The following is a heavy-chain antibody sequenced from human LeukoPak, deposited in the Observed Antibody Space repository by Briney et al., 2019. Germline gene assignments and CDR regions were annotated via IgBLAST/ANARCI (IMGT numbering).Heavy chain of an antibody. V-gene: IGHV4-59*01. Sequence: SETLSLTCTVSGGSISSYYWSWIRQPPGKGLEWIGYIYYSGSTNYNPSLKSRVTIPVDTSKNQFSLKLSSVTAADTAVYYCARRVGDCYSDWGQGTLVTVSS. D-gene: IGHD2-21*02. CDR3: ARRVGDCYSD. J-gene: IGHJ4*02. CDR1: GGSISSYY. CDR2: IYYSGST.